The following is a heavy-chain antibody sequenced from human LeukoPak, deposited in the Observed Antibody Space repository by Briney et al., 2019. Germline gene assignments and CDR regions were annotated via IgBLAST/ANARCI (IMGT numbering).Heavy chain of an antibody. J-gene: IGHJ4*02. D-gene: IGHD3-22*01. CDR1: GYTFSSYA. V-gene: IGHV1-69*04. CDR3: ARALKVTRDSSGYYDY. Sequence: ASVKVSCKASGYTFSSYAISWVRQAPGQGLEWMGRIIPILGIANYAQKFQGRVTITADKSTSTAYMELSSLRSEDTAVYYCARALKVTRDSSGYYDYWGQGTLVTVSS. CDR2: IIPILGIA.